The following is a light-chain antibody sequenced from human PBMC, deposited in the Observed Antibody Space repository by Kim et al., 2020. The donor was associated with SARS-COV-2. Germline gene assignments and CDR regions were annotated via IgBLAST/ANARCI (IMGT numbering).Light chain of an antibody. J-gene: IGLJ3*02. Sequence: VNFTVPRRSSHITSNNWPRYQQRTGSAPTTWICEDNQRPSGVPARFSGSIDSSSNSASLTISGLKTEDETDYYCQSYDSSNLWVFGGGTQLTVL. CDR1: SSHITSNN. V-gene: IGLV6-57*03. CDR3: QSYDSSNLWV. CDR2: EDN.